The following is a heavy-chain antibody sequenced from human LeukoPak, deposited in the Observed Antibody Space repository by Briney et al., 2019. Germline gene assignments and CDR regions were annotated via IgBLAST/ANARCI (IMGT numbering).Heavy chain of an antibody. V-gene: IGHV3-30*02. Sequence: GGSLRLSCAASGFTFSSCGMHWVRQAPDKGLEWVAFIQYDGSNKNCADSVKGRFTISRDNSKNTLYLQMNSLRVEDTAVFYCAKEQYYYDSSGIDYWGQGTLVTVSS. J-gene: IGHJ4*02. CDR3: AKEQYYYDSSGIDY. D-gene: IGHD3-22*01. CDR1: GFTFSSCG. CDR2: IQYDGSNK.